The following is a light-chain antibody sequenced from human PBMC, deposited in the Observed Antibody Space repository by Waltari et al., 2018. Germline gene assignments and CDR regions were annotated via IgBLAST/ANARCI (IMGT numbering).Light chain of an antibody. Sequence: DIQMTQSTSTLSASVGDRVNITCRASQSISSWLAWYQQKPGKAPKLLIHKASSLESGVPSRFSGSGSGTEFTLTISSLQPDDFATYYCQQYNSYPVTFGQGTKLEIK. J-gene: IGKJ2*01. V-gene: IGKV1-5*03. CDR3: QQYNSYPVT. CDR1: QSISSW. CDR2: KAS.